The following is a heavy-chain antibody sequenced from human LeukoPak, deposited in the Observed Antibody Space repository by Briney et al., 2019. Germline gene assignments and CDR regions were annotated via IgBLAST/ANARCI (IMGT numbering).Heavy chain of an antibody. J-gene: IGHJ6*02. CDR3: STPRTP. Sequence: GGSLRLSCAASGFIFTNAWLSWGWQAPATGLELVGRSKSKTDGGTTDCASPVTGRFTISREQSTNILYLQMNSLETEDKAVYYCSTPRTPWGQGKTVTVS. CDR1: GFIFTNAW. D-gene: IGHD2-15*01. V-gene: IGHV3-15*01. CDR2: SKSKTDGGTT.